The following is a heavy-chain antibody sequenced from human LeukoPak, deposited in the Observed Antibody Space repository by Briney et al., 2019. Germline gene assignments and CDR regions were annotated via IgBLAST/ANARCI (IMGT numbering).Heavy chain of an antibody. CDR1: GYTFTSYD. Sequence: GASVKVSCKASGYTFTSYDINWVRQATGQGLEWMGWMNPNSGNTGYAQKFQGRVTMTRNTSISTAYMELSSLRSEDTAVYYCAREGCSSTSWYNSYWFDPWGQGTLVTVSS. V-gene: IGHV1-8*01. D-gene: IGHD2-2*02. J-gene: IGHJ5*02. CDR3: AREGCSSTSWYNSYWFDP. CDR2: MNPNSGNT.